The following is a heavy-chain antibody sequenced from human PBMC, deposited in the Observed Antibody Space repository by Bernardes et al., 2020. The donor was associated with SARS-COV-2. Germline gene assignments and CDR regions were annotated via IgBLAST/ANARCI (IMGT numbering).Heavy chain of an antibody. V-gene: IGHV3-48*01. D-gene: IGHD4-4*01. CDR1: GFTFRSYS. Sequence: GGSLRLSCAASGFTFRSYSMDWVRQAPGKGLEWVSHISSGSDTKYYTDSVKGRFTISRDNAKNSLYLQMNSLRAEDTAVYYCAKHTNPTTKKYYGMDVWGLGTTVTVSS. J-gene: IGHJ6*02. CDR3: AKHTNPTTKKYYGMDV. CDR2: ISSGSDTK.